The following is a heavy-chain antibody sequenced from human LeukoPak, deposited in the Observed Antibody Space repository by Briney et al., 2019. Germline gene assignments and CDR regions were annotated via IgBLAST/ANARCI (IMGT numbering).Heavy chain of an antibody. CDR2: IYYSGST. V-gene: IGHV4-31*03. CDR1: GGSISSGGYY. D-gene: IGHD3-22*01. J-gene: IGHJ5*02. CDR3: ARYSPTSPVVVGTLNWFDP. Sequence: SQTLSLTCTVSGGSISSGGYYWSWIRQHPGKGLEWIGYIYYSGSTHYNPSLKSRVTISVDTSKNQFSLKLSSVTAADTAVYYCARYSPTSPVVVGTLNWFDPWGQGTLVTVSS.